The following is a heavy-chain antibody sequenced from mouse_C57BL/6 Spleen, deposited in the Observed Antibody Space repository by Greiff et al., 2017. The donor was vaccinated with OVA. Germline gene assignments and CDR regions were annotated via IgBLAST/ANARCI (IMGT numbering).Heavy chain of an antibody. J-gene: IGHJ1*03. CDR1: GYTFTSYW. D-gene: IGHD2-3*01. V-gene: IGHV1-74*01. Sequence: QVQLQQPGAELVKPGASVKVSCKASGYTFTSYWMHWVKQRPGQGLEWIGRIHPSDSDTNYNQKFKGKATLTVDKSSSTAYMQRSSLTSEDSAVYYCAINGEIYDGYYWYFDVWGTGTTVTVSS. CDR3: AINGEIYDGYYWYFDV. CDR2: IHPSDSDT.